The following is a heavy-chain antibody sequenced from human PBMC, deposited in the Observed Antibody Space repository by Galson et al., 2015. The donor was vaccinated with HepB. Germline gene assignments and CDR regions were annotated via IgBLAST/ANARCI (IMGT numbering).Heavy chain of an antibody. Sequence: QSGAEVKKPGESLKISCQASGYSFTTYWIGWVRQMPGKGLEWMRIIYPGDADIRYSPSFEGQVTVSADKSTQTAYLKWNNLKASDTAMYYCVKTVTFGSGSFYFDRWGQGTLLIVSS. CDR3: VKTVTFGSGSFYFDR. CDR1: GYSFTTYW. D-gene: IGHD3-10*01. CDR2: IYPGDADI. J-gene: IGHJ4*02. V-gene: IGHV5-51*01.